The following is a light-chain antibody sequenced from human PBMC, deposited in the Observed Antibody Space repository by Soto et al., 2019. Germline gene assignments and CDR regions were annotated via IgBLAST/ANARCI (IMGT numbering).Light chain of an antibody. V-gene: IGLV2-18*02. Sequence: QSVLTQPPSVSGSPGQSVTISCTGTSSDVGSYNRVSWYQQPPGTAPKLMIYEVSHRPSGVPDRFSGSKSGNTASLTISGLQAEDEADYYCSSYTSSSTVVFGGGTQLTVL. CDR2: EVS. J-gene: IGLJ2*01. CDR1: SSDVGSYNR. CDR3: SSYTSSSTVV.